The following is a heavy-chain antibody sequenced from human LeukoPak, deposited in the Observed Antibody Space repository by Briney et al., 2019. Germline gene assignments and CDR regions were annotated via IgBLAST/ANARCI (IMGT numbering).Heavy chain of an antibody. CDR2: IYYSGST. CDR1: GGSISSYY. Sequence: SETLSLTCTVSGGSISSYYWSWIRQPPGKGLEWIGYIYYSGSTNYNPSLKSRVTISVDTSKNQFSLKLSSVTAADTAVYYCARELTIFGVAPHAFDIWGQGTMVTVSS. CDR3: ARELTIFGVAPHAFDI. D-gene: IGHD3-3*01. V-gene: IGHV4-59*01. J-gene: IGHJ3*02.